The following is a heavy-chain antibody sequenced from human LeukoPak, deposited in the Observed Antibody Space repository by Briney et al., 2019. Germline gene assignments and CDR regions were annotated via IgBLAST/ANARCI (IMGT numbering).Heavy chain of an antibody. CDR3: AKAIHIVVVPAAVDY. D-gene: IGHD2-2*01. V-gene: IGHV3-23*01. Sequence: GGSLRLSCAASGFIFSSYAMSWVRQAPGKGLEWVSAISGSGGSTYYADSVKGRFTISRDNSKNTLYLQMNSLRAEDTAVYYCAKAIHIVVVPAAVDYWGQGTLVTVSS. CDR2: ISGSGGST. J-gene: IGHJ4*02. CDR1: GFIFSSYA.